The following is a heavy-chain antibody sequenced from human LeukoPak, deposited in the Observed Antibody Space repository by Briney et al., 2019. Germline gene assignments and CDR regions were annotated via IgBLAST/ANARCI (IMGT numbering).Heavy chain of an antibody. J-gene: IGHJ6*03. CDR2: IYTSGST. D-gene: IGHD6-19*01. Sequence: SETLSLTCTVSGGSISSGSYYWSWIRQPAGKGLEWIGRIYTSGSTNYNPSLKSRVTISVDTSKNQFSLKLSSVTAADTAVYYCAREAWLDHNYYYYYMDVWGQGTLVTVSS. V-gene: IGHV4-61*02. CDR1: GGSISSGSYY. CDR3: AREAWLDHNYYYYYMDV.